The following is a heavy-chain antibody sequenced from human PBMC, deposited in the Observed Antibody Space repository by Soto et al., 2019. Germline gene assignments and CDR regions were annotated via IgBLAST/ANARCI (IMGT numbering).Heavy chain of an antibody. Sequence: QVQLVESGGGAVQPGRSLRLSCAASGFTFSSHAMHWVRQAPGKGLECVAIISYDGSNQYYGDSVRGRLTISRDNSKNTIYLQMNSLRAEDTAVYYCARDQTGITTTGGGRIDYWGQGTLVTVSS. CDR2: ISYDGSNQ. V-gene: IGHV3-30-3*01. J-gene: IGHJ4*02. CDR1: GFTFSSHA. D-gene: IGHD6-13*01. CDR3: ARDQTGITTTGGGRIDY.